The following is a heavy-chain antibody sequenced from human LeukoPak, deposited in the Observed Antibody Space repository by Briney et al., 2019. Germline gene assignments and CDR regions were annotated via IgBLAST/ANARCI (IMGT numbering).Heavy chain of an antibody. Sequence: GGSLRLSCAASGFTSSSYWMHWVRHVPGKGLVWVSRISGDGTARNYADSVKGRFTISRDDAKNTVDLQMNSLRGEDTAVYYCVRGRGSYGWFDPWGQGTLVTVSS. CDR1: GFTSSSYW. CDR2: ISGDGTAR. J-gene: IGHJ5*02. D-gene: IGHD3-10*01. V-gene: IGHV3-74*01. CDR3: VRGRGSYGWFDP.